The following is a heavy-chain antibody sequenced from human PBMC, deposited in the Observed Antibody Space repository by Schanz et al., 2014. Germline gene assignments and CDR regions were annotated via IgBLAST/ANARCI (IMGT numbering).Heavy chain of an antibody. D-gene: IGHD2-2*01. V-gene: IGHV4-59*01. J-gene: IGHJ4*02. CDR2: IYYSGST. Sequence: QVQLQESGPGLVKPSETLSLTCTVSSASIRTYYWSWIRQPPGKGLEWIGYIYYSGSTTYNPSLKSRVTISVDTSKKQFSLNLSSVTAADTAVYYCARGRVVPAAPEXXYWGQGILVTVSS. CDR1: SASIRTYY. CDR3: ARGRVVPAAPEXXY.